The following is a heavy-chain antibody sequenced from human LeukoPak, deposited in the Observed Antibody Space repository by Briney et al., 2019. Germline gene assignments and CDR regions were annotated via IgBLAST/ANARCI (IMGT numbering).Heavy chain of an antibody. CDR2: INHSGNT. V-gene: IGHV4-34*01. J-gene: IGHJ3*02. Sequence: SETLSLTCAVYGGSFSGYYWSWIRQPPGKGLEWIGEINHSGNTNYNPSLKSRVTISVDTSKNQFSLKLSSVTAADTAVYYCARGFAYYYDSSGYQTGNAFDIWGQGTMVTVSS. CDR3: ARGFAYYYDSSGYQTGNAFDI. CDR1: GGSFSGYY. D-gene: IGHD3-22*01.